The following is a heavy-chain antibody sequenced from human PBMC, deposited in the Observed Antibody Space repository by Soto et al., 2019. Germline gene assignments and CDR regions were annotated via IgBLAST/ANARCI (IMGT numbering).Heavy chain of an antibody. J-gene: IGHJ2*01. D-gene: IGHD5-12*01. CDR1: GFTFSSYA. Sequence: QVQLVESGGGVVQPGRSLRLSCAASGFTFSSYAMHWVRQAPGKGLEWVAVISYDGSNKYYADSVKGRFTISRDNSKNTLYLQMNSLRAEDTAVYYGARELGDGYNQEWYFDLWGRGTLVTVSS. CDR2: ISYDGSNK. V-gene: IGHV3-30-3*01. CDR3: ARELGDGYNQEWYFDL.